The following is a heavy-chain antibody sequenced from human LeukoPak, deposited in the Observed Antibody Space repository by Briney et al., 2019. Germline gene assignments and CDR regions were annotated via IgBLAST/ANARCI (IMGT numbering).Heavy chain of an antibody. J-gene: IGHJ3*02. CDR3: ARDLTYYYDSSGYADAFDI. Sequence: PSETLSLTCTVSGGSISSYYWSWIRQPPGKGLEWIGYIYYSGSTNYNPSLKSRVTISVDTSKNQFSLKLSSVTAADTAVYYCARDLTYYYDSSGYADAFDIWGQGTMVTVSS. CDR1: GGSISSYY. CDR2: IYYSGST. D-gene: IGHD3-22*01. V-gene: IGHV4-59*12.